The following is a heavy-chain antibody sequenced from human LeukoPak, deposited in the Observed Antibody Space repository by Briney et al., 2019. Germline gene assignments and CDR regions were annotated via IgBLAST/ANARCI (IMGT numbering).Heavy chain of an antibody. D-gene: IGHD3-3*01. CDR3: ARDSSYYDFWSGYQTGWYFDL. Sequence: PGGSLRLSCAASGFTVSSNYMSWVRQAPGKGLEWVANIKQDGSEKYYVDSVKGRFTISRDNAKNSLYLQMNSLRAEDTAVYYCARDSSYYDFWSGYQTGWYFDLWGRGTLVTVSS. CDR2: IKQDGSEK. J-gene: IGHJ2*01. V-gene: IGHV3-7*01. CDR1: GFTVSSNY.